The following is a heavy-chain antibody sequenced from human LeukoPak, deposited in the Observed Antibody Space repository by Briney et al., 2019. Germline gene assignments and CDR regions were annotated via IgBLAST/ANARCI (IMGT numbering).Heavy chain of an antibody. J-gene: IGHJ4*02. Sequence: SQTLSPTCAISGDSVSSNAWNWIRQSPSRGLEWLGKTYYRSKWYNDSAVSVKSRITINPDTSKNHLSLQLESVTPEGTAVYYCARSVNGGCFDYWGQGVLVTVSS. CDR3: ARSVNGGCFDY. D-gene: IGHD3-16*01. CDR2: TYYRSKWYN. V-gene: IGHV6-1*01. CDR1: GDSVSSNA.